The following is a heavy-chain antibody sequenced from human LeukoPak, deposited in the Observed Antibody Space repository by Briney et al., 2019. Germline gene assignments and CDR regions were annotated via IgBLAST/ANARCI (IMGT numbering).Heavy chain of an antibody. Sequence: GGSLRLSCAVSGFTFSGYVMHWVRQAPGKGLEWVAVISDDGNNKYYADSVKGRFTISRDNSKSTLYLQMNSLRAEDTAVYYCARVSGYSYSDLDYWGQGTLVTVSS. CDR1: GFTFSGYV. D-gene: IGHD5-18*01. CDR3: ARVSGYSYSDLDY. CDR2: ISDDGNNK. V-gene: IGHV3-30-3*01. J-gene: IGHJ4*02.